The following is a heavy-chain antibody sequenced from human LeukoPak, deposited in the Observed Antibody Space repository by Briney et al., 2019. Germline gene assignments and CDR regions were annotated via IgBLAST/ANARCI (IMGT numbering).Heavy chain of an antibody. D-gene: IGHD2-2*01. CDR3: AKEGRYCSSTSCDYYFDN. Sequence: GGSLRLSCAASGFTFSSYGMNWVRQALGKGLEWVGVVSSDGSNKYYADSVKGRFTISRDNSKNTVYLQMNSLRVEDTAVYYCAKEGRYCSSTSCDYYFDNWGQGTLVTVSS. CDR2: VSSDGSNK. V-gene: IGHV3-30*18. CDR1: GFTFSSYG. J-gene: IGHJ4*02.